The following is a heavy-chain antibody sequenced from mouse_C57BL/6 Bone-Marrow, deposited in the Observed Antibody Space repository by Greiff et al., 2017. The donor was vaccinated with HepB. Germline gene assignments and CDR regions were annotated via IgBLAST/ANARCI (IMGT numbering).Heavy chain of an antibody. D-gene: IGHD2-1*01. CDR2: INPNNGGT. J-gene: IGHJ4*01. CDR3: ARSGGKRAMDY. Sequence: EVKLQQSGPELVKPGASVKISCKASGYTFTDYYMNWVKQSHGKSLEWIGDINPNNGGTSYNQKFKGKATLTVDKSSSTAYMELRSLTSEDSAVYYCARSGGKRAMDYWGQGTSVTVSS. V-gene: IGHV1-26*01. CDR1: GYTFTDYY.